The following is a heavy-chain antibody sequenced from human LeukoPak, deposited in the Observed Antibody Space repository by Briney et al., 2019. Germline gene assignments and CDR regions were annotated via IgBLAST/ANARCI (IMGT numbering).Heavy chain of an antibody. V-gene: IGHV1-2*02. CDR2: INPNSGGT. J-gene: IGHJ6*03. Sequence: ASVKVSCKASGYTFTGYYMHWVRQAPGQGLGWMGWINPNSGGTNYAQNFQGRVTMTRDTSISTAYMELSSLRSDDTAVYYCARGVSSSALPYFYYYMDVWGKGTTVTVSS. CDR3: ARGVSSSALPYFYYYMDV. CDR1: GYTFTGYY. D-gene: IGHD3-16*01.